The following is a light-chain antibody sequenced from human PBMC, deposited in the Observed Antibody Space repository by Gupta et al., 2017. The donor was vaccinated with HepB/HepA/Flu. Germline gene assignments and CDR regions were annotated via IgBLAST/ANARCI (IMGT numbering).Light chain of an antibody. J-gene: IGLJ2*01. Sequence: SALTQPRSVSGSPGQSVTISCTGTSSDIGAYNRVSWYQQHPGKAPNLLIYDVTKRPSGVPDRFSGSKFGNTASLAISGLQAEDEADYYCCSHERSDTVFGGGTKLTVL. CDR2: DVT. CDR3: CSHERSDTV. V-gene: IGLV2-11*01. CDR1: SSDIGAYNR.